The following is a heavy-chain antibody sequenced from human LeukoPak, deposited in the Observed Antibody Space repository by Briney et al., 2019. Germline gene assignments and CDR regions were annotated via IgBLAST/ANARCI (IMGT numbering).Heavy chain of an antibody. CDR2: ISYDGSNK. Sequence: PGGSLRLSCAASGFTFSGYAMHWVRQAPGKGLEGVAVISYDGSNKYYADSVKGRFTISRDNSKNTLYLQMNSLRAEDTAVYYCARAYGSGSYSYFDYWGQGTLVTVSS. J-gene: IGHJ4*02. CDR1: GFTFSGYA. D-gene: IGHD3-10*01. V-gene: IGHV3-30-3*01. CDR3: ARAYGSGSYSYFDY.